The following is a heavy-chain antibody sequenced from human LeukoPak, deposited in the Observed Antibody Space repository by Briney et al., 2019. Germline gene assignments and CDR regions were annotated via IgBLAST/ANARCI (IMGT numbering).Heavy chain of an antibody. J-gene: IGHJ4*02. V-gene: IGHV3-21*03. CDR3: AKTGDSSGYYYGVDY. Sequence: GGSLRLSCAASGFTFSSYSMNWVRQAPGKGLEWVSSISSSSSYIYYADSVKGRFTISRDNAKNSLYLQMNSLRAEDTAVYYCAKTGDSSGYYYGVDYWGQGTLFTVSS. CDR1: GFTFSSYS. D-gene: IGHD3-22*01. CDR2: ISSSSSYI.